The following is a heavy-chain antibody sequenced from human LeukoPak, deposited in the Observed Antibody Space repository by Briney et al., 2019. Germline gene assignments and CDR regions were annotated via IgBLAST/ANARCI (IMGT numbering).Heavy chain of an antibody. J-gene: IGHJ4*02. V-gene: IGHV3-33*06. D-gene: IGHD3-22*01. CDR3: AKDNYYDSSGYSLLDY. CDR1: GFTFSSYG. Sequence: GGSLRLSCAASGFTFSSYGMHWVRQAPSKGLEWVAVIWHDGSNKYYADSVKGRFTISRDNSKNTLYLQMNSLRAEDTAVYYCAKDNYYDSSGYSLLDYWGQGTLVTVSS. CDR2: IWHDGSNK.